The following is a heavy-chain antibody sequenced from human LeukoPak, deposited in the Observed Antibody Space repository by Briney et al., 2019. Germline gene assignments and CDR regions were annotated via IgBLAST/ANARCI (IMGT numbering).Heavy chain of an antibody. J-gene: IGHJ4*02. D-gene: IGHD5-12*01. CDR2: IIPIFGTA. CDR3: ASHGYETKSGDY. V-gene: IGHV1-69*13. CDR1: GGTFSSYA. Sequence: ASVKVSCKASGGTFSSYAISWVRQAPGQGLEWMGGIIPIFGTANYAQKFQGRVTITADESTSTAYMELSSLRSEDTAVYYCASHGYETKSGDYWGQGTLVTVSS.